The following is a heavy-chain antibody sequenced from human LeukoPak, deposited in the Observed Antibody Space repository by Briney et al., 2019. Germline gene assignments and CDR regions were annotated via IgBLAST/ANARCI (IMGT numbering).Heavy chain of an antibody. V-gene: IGHV4-59*08. CDR1: GGSIGSDY. J-gene: IGHJ4*02. CDR3: AKYGNSGWVIDN. Sequence: SETLSLTCTVSGGSIGSDYWTWIRQPPGEGLEYIGCIYYTGGTNYNPSLKSRVTISVDTSKNQFSLELSSVTAADTAVYFCAKYGNSGWVIDNWGQGTLVTVSS. CDR2: IYYTGGT. D-gene: IGHD6-19*01.